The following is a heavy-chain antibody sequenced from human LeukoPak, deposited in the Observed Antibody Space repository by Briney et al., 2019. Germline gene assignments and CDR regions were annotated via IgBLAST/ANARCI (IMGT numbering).Heavy chain of an antibody. J-gene: IGHJ4*02. V-gene: IGHV1-8*01. CDR2: MNPNSGNT. D-gene: IGHD3-9*01. Sequence: ASVTVSCKASGYTFTSYDINWVRQATGQGLEWMGWMNPNSGNTGYAQKFQGRVTITRDTSASTAYMELSSLRSEDTAVYYCASGDFDWLLIDYWGQGTLVTVSS. CDR3: ASGDFDWLLIDY. CDR1: GYTFTSYD.